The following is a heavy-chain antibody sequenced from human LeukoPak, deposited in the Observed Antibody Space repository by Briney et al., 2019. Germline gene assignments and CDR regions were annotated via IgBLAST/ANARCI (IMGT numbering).Heavy chain of an antibody. Sequence: GGSLRLSCAASGFTFDKYGMDWVRQAPGKGLEWVAVIWYDGTTKFYAGSVKGRFTISRDNSKSTLSLQMDSLRAEDTAVYYCARGPTASSWHYYFDLWGRGTLVSVSS. J-gene: IGHJ2*01. CDR2: IWYDGTTK. CDR1: GFTFDKYG. V-gene: IGHV3-33*01. CDR3: ARGPTASSWHYYFDL. D-gene: IGHD6-13*01.